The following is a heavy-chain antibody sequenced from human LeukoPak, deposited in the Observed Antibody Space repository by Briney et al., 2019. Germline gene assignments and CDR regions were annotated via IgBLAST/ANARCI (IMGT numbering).Heavy chain of an antibody. Sequence: PGGSLRLSCAASGFTFSSYWMSRVRQAPGKGLEWVANIRQDGSEKYYVDSVKGRFTISRDNAKNSLYLQMNSLRAEDTAVYYCARERYCSSTSCEKGHDAFDIWGQGTMVTVSS. CDR3: ARERYCSSTSCEKGHDAFDI. D-gene: IGHD2-2*01. CDR1: GFTFSSYW. J-gene: IGHJ3*02. CDR2: IRQDGSEK. V-gene: IGHV3-7*01.